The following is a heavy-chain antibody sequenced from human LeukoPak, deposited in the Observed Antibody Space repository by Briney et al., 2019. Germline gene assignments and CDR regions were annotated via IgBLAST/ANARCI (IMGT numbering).Heavy chain of an antibody. CDR2: ISYDGSNK. CDR1: GFTFSSYG. D-gene: IGHD2-21*02. Sequence: GGSLRLSCAASGFTFSSYGMHWVRQAPGKGLEWVAVISYDGSNKYYADSVKGRFTISRDNSKNTLYLQMNSLRAEDTAVYYCSSLAYCGGDCYPDSATDYWGQGTLVTVSS. CDR3: SSLAYCGGDCYPDSATDY. V-gene: IGHV3-30*03. J-gene: IGHJ4*02.